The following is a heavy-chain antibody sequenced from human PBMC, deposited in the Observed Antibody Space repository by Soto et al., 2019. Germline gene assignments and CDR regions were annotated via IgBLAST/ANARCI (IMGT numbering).Heavy chain of an antibody. Sequence: QVQLVQSGAEVKKPGATVKVSCEASGYTFTGYYMHWVRQAPGQGLEWMGWINPNSGGTNYAQKFQGRVTLTRDTSINTAYMELSSLRSDDTAVYYCERGWEVVVGANYWGQGTLVTVSS. V-gene: IGHV1-2*02. CDR1: GYTFTGYY. CDR2: INPNSGGT. D-gene: IGHD2-15*01. CDR3: ERGWEVVVGANY. J-gene: IGHJ4*02.